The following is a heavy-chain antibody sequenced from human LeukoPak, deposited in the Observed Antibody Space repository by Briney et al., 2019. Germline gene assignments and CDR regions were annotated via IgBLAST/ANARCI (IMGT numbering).Heavy chain of an antibody. Sequence: ASVKVSCKASGYTFTGYHMHYMRQAPGQGLEWMGWINPNSGDTNYAQKFQGRVTMTSDTSISTAYMELNRLRSDDTAVYYCARDGNSVAVPFDYWGQGTLVTVSS. V-gene: IGHV1-2*02. D-gene: IGHD6-19*01. J-gene: IGHJ4*02. CDR2: INPNSGDT. CDR3: ARDGNSVAVPFDY. CDR1: GYTFTGYH.